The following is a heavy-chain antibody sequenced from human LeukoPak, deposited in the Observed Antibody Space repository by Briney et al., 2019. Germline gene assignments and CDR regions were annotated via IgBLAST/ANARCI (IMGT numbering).Heavy chain of an antibody. CDR1: GGSFSGYY. J-gene: IGHJ3*02. D-gene: IGHD6-19*01. CDR3: ARQRRSSGWYRDRGAFDI. V-gene: IGHV4-34*01. CDR2: INHSGST. Sequence: SETLSLTCAVYGGSFSGYYWSWIRQPPGKGLEWIGEINHSGSTNYNPSLKSRVTISVDTSKNQFSLKLSSVTAADTAVYYCARQRRSSGWYRDRGAFDIWGQGTMVTVSS.